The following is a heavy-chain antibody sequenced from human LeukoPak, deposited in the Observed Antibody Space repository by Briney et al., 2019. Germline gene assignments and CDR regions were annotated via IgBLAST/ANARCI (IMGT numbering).Heavy chain of an antibody. CDR3: ARDPGYCSSTSCYWGYYYYYYMDV. CDR1: GGTFSSYA. V-gene: IGHV1-2*02. J-gene: IGHJ6*03. CDR2: INPNSGGT. D-gene: IGHD2-2*01. Sequence: ASVKVSCKASGGTFSSYAISWVRQAPGQGLEWRGWINPNSGGTNYAQQFQGRVTMTRDTSISTAYMELSRLRSDDTAVYYCARDPGYCSSTSCYWGYYYYYYMDVWGKGTTVTVSS.